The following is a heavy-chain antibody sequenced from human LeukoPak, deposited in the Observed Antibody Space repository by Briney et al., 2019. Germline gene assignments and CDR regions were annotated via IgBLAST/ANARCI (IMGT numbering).Heavy chain of an antibody. CDR2: IYYSGST. D-gene: IGHD2-2*01. CDR1: GGAISSGDYY. Sequence: PSQTLSLTCTVSGGAISSGDYYWSRIRQPPGKGLEWIGYIYYSGSTYYNPSLKSRVTISVDTSKSQFSLKLSSVTAADTAVYYCARVWYQLLAGWFDPWGQGTLVTVSS. V-gene: IGHV4-30-4*08. CDR3: ARVWYQLLAGWFDP. J-gene: IGHJ5*02.